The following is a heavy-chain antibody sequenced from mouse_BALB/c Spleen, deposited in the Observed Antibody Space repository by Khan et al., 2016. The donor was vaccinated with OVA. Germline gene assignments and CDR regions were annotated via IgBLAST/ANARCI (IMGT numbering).Heavy chain of an antibody. CDR2: ISTYYGNI. CDR1: GYTFADSG. V-gene: IGHV1S137*01. Sequence: QVRLQQSGPEPVRPGASVKISCKGSGYTFADSGMHWVRQSHAKSLEWIGVISTYYGNIKYNQKYEGRATMTVDKSSSTAYMELARLTSEESAGYCWTRDGISEFAYWGQGTLVTVSA. D-gene: IGHD2-3*01. J-gene: IGHJ3*01. CDR3: TRDGISEFAY.